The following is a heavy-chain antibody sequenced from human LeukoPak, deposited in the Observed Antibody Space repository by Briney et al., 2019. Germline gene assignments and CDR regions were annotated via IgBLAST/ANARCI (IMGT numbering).Heavy chain of an antibody. Sequence: PSETLSLICTVSGGSISSSSYYWGWIRQPPGKGLEWIGSIYYSGSTYYNPSLKSRVTISVDTSKKQFSLKLSSVTAADTAVYYCARYGGYYFDYWGQGTLVTVSS. CDR3: ARYGGYYFDY. D-gene: IGHD3-16*01. CDR1: GGSISSSSYY. V-gene: IGHV4-39*01. CDR2: IYYSGST. J-gene: IGHJ4*02.